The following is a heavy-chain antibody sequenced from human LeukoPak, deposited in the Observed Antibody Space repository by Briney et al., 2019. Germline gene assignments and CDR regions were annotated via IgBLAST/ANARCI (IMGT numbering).Heavy chain of an antibody. CDR2: MNPNSGNT. V-gene: IGHV1-8*03. CDR3: ARGYPPLQLERRNYYYMDV. CDR1: GYTFTSYD. J-gene: IGHJ6*03. D-gene: IGHD1-1*01. Sequence: GASVKVSCKASGYTFTSYDINWVRQATGQGLEWMGWMNPNSGNTGYAQKFQGRVTITRNTSISTAYMELSSLRSEDTAVYYCARGYPPLQLERRNYYYMDVWGKGTTVTVSS.